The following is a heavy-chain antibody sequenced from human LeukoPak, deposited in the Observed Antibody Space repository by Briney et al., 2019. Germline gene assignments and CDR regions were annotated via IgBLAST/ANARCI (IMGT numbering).Heavy chain of an antibody. V-gene: IGHV4-34*01. Sequence: PSETLSLTCAVYGGSFSGYYWSWIRQPPGKGLEWIGEINHSGSTNYNPSLKSRVTISVDTSKNQFSLRLSSVTAADTAVYYCGRGSAVAGTPYGMDVWGQGTTVTVSS. CDR2: INHSGST. CDR1: GGSFSGYY. J-gene: IGHJ6*02. CDR3: GRGSAVAGTPYGMDV. D-gene: IGHD6-19*01.